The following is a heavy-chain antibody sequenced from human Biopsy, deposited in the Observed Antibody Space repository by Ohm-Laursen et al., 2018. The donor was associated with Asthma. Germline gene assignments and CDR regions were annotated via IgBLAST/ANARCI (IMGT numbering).Heavy chain of an antibody. V-gene: IGHV3-53*01. CDR3: ARGDSSNWSHYYFDY. Sequence: SLRLSCSAPGFAVSRDYMFWVRQAPGKGLEWVSVIYSGGTSHTADSVRGRFTISRDYSKNTLYPQMHSLRAEDTAVYYCARGDSSNWSHYYFDYWGQGTLVTVSS. D-gene: IGHD3-22*01. CDR1: GFAVSRDY. CDR2: IYSGGTS. J-gene: IGHJ4*02.